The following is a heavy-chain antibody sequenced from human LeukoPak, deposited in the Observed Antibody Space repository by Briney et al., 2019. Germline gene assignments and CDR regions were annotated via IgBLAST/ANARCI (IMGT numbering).Heavy chain of an antibody. CDR1: GYTFTSYD. V-gene: IGHV1-18*01. J-gene: IGHJ5*02. CDR3: ARAHGYCSGGSCYWFDP. Sequence: ASVKVSCKASGYTFTSYDISWVRQAPGQGLEWMGWISAYNGNTNYAQKLQGRVTMTTDTSTSTAYMELRSLRSDDTAVYYCARAHGYCSGGSCYWFDPWGQGTLVTVSS. CDR2: ISAYNGNT. D-gene: IGHD2-15*01.